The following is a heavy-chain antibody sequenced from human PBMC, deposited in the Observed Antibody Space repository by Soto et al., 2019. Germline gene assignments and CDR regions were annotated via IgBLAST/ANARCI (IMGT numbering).Heavy chain of an antibody. Sequence: PGGSLRLSCAASGFTFSSYAMHWVRQAPGKGLEWVAVISYDGSNKYYADSVKGRFTISRDNSKNTLYLQMNSLRAEDTAVYYCARPSVVVPAAIPGHNWFDPCGQGTLVTVSP. CDR3: ARPSVVVPAAIPGHNWFDP. CDR2: ISYDGSNK. J-gene: IGHJ5*02. V-gene: IGHV3-30-3*01. CDR1: GFTFSSYA. D-gene: IGHD2-2*02.